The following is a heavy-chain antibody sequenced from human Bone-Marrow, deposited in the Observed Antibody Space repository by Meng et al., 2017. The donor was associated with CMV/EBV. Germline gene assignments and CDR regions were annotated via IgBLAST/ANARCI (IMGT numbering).Heavy chain of an antibody. J-gene: IGHJ4*02. CDR1: GYTFTGYY. Sequence: RVQSGAEGKKPGATVKVSCKASGYTFTGYYMHWVRQAPGQGLEWMGWINPNSGGTNYAQKFQGRVTMTRDTSISTAYMELSRLRSDDTAVYYCARDLDYGDYASDYWGQGTLVTVSS. CDR3: ARDLDYGDYASDY. CDR2: INPNSGGT. V-gene: IGHV1-2*02. D-gene: IGHD4-17*01.